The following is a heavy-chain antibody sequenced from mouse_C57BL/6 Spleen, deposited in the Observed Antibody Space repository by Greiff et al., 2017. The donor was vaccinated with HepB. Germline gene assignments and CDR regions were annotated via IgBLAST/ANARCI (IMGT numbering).Heavy chain of an antibody. CDR1: GFTFSSYT. D-gene: IGHD4-1*01. CDR3: ARGGTGTDY. CDR2: ISGGGGNT. V-gene: IGHV5-9*01. Sequence: EVMLVESGGGLVKPGGSLKLSCAASGFTFSSYTMSWVRQTPEKRLEWVATISGGGGNTYYPDSVKGRFTISRDNAKNTLYLQMSSLRSEDTALYYCARGGTGTDYWGQGTTLTVSS. J-gene: IGHJ2*01.